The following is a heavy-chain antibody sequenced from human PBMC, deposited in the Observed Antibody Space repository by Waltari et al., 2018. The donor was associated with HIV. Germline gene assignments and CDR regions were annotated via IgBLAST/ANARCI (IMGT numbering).Heavy chain of an antibody. CDR3: ARGDIVATGGFDF. Sequence: QVQLQESGPGLVKPSETLSLTCAVSSYSFSSAYFWGWIRQSPGKGLEWIGSISHRGSTYYNPSLKSRVTISVDTSKNQVSLKLSSVTTADTAVYYCARGDIVATGGFDFWGQGTLVTVSS. CDR1: SYSFSSAYF. CDR2: ISHRGST. D-gene: IGHD5-12*01. J-gene: IGHJ4*02. V-gene: IGHV4-38-2*01.